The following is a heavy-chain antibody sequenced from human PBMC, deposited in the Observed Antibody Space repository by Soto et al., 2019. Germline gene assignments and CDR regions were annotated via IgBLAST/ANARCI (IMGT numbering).Heavy chain of an antibody. CDR1: GFTFSSYS. V-gene: IGHV3-48*02. CDR2: ISSSSSTI. J-gene: IGHJ4*02. Sequence: PGGSLRLSCAASGFTFSSYSMNWVRQAPGKGLEWVSYISSSSSTIYYADSVKGRFTISRDNAKNSLYLQMNSLRDEDTAVYYCAKTYYYDSSGYRPKYYFDYWGQGTLVTVSS. D-gene: IGHD3-22*01. CDR3: AKTYYYDSSGYRPKYYFDY.